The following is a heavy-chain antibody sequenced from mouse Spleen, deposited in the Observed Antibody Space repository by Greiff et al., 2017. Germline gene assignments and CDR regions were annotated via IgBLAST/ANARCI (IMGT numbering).Heavy chain of an antibody. CDR2: ISNGGGST. V-gene: IGHV5-12*02. D-gene: IGHD2-4*01. Sequence: EVQLVESGGGLVQPGGSLKLSCATSGFTFRDYYMYWVRQTPEKRLEWVAYISNGGGSTYYPDTVKGRFPISSDNAKHTMYLQMRRLKSEDAAVYYCARPGSTMITTGYFDVWGAGTTVTVSS. CDR3: ARPGSTMITTGYFDV. CDR1: GFTFRDYY. J-gene: IGHJ1*01.